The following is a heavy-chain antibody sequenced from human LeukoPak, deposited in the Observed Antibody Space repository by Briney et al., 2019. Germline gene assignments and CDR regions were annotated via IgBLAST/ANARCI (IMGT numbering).Heavy chain of an antibody. Sequence: GVSVKVSCKASGYTFTSYDINWVRQATGQGLEWMGWMNPNSGNTGYAQKFQGRVTMTRNTSISTAYMELSSLRSEDTAVYYCARRRRDGYKIGVWFDPWGQGTLVTVSS. D-gene: IGHD5-24*01. CDR2: MNPNSGNT. CDR3: ARRRRDGYKIGVWFDP. J-gene: IGHJ5*02. CDR1: GYTFTSYD. V-gene: IGHV1-8*01.